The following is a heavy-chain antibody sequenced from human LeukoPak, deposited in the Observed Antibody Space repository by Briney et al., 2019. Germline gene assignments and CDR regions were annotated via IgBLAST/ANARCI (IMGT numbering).Heavy chain of an antibody. D-gene: IGHD5-18*01. CDR1: GFTFDDYA. CDR3: AKDRRGYSYGDFDY. CDR2: ISWNSGSI. Sequence: GGSLRLSCAASGFTFDDYAMHWVRQAPGKGLEWVSGISWNSGSIGYADSVKGRFTISRDNAKNSLYLQMNSLRAEDTALYYCAKDRRGYSYGDFDYWGQGTLVTVSS. J-gene: IGHJ4*02. V-gene: IGHV3-9*01.